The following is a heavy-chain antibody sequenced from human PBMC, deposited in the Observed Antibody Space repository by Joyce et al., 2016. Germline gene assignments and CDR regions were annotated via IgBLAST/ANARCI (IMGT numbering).Heavy chain of an antibody. D-gene: IGHD7-27*01. CDR2: MTHNSGNT. J-gene: IGHJ4*02. Sequence: QVQLVQSGAEVKKPGASVKVSCKASGYTFTNFDNNWVRQAPGQGLEWLGWMTHNSGNTGYPQNFQGRVTMTRDTSISTAYMQLSSLRSEDTAVYFCARNKYGTGDFDFWGQGTPVTVSS. CDR1: GYTFTNFD. V-gene: IGHV1-8*01. CDR3: ARNKYGTGDFDF.